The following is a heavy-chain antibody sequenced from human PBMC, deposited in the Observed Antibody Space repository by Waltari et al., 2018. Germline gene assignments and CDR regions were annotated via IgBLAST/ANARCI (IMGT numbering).Heavy chain of an antibody. CDR1: GGSISSRSYY. J-gene: IGHJ4*02. V-gene: IGHV4-39*01. D-gene: IGHD3-16*01. CDR3: ARPFWGPNLYYFDY. CDR2: IYYSGST. Sequence: QLQLQESGPGLVKPSETLSLTCTVSGGSISSRSYYWGWIRQPPGKGLEWIGSIYYSGSTYYNPSLKSRVTISVDTSKNQFSLKLSSVTAADTAVYYCARPFWGPNLYYFDYWGQGTLVTVSS.